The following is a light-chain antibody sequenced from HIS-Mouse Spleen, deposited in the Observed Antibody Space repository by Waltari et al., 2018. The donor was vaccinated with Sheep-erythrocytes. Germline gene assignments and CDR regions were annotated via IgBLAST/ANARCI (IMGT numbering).Light chain of an antibody. Sequence: DIQMTQSPSSLSASVGDRVTITCQASQDISNYLNWYQQKPGKAPKLLIYDASKLETGCPSRFSGSGSGTDFTFTISSLQPEDIATYYCQQYDNLLTFGGGTKVEIK. CDR1: QDISNY. CDR2: DAS. CDR3: QQYDNLLT. V-gene: IGKV1-33*01. J-gene: IGKJ4*01.